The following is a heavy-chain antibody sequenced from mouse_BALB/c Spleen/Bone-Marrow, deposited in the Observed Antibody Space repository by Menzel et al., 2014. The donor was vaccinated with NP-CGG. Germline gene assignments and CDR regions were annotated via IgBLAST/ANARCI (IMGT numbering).Heavy chain of an antibody. V-gene: IGHV5-9-3*01. CDR1: GFTFSTYA. CDR3: SRLRMITTYFDV. CDR2: ISSSGSYT. D-gene: IGHD2-4*01. J-gene: IGHJ1*01. Sequence: EVQGVESGGGLAKPGGSLQLSCAASGFTFSTYAMSWVRQTPEKRLEWVATISSSGSYTYYPDSVMGRFTISRDNAKNTLYLQMSSLRSEDTAMFYCSRLRMITTYFDVWGAGTTVTVSS.